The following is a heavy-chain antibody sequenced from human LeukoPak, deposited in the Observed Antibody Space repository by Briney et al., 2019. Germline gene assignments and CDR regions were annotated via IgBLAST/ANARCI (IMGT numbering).Heavy chain of an antibody. D-gene: IGHD6-6*01. CDR1: GGSVSNYY. J-gene: IGHJ4*02. Sequence: PSETLSLTCSVSGGSVSNYYWRWIRHLPGKGREWIGCVYYTGSTNYNPSLKSRVTMFEDKPKHHFSLRLYSVTVADTAVYYCARHFAYSSSSYFDYWGQGSLVAVSS. CDR2: VYYTGST. V-gene: IGHV4-59*08. CDR3: ARHFAYSSSSYFDY.